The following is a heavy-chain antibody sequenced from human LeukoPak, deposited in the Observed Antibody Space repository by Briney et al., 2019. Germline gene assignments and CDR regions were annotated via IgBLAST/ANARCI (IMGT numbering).Heavy chain of an antibody. CDR3: ARDKRYAFDI. CDR2: ISISKGNT. CDR1: GYTFTDYG. J-gene: IGHJ3*02. D-gene: IGHD6-25*01. V-gene: IGHV1-18*01. Sequence: GASVKVSCKASGYTFTDYGISWVRQAPGQGLEWMGWISISKGNTIYPKKLQGRVTMTTDTSTSTAYMERRRPRSDNTAVYYCARDKRYAFDIWGQGTMVTVPS.